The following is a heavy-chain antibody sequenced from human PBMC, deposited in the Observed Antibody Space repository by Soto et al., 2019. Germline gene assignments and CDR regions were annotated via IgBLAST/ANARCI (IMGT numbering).Heavy chain of an antibody. CDR3: ARGIYFGSARYYFDY. J-gene: IGHJ4*02. Sequence: GGSLRLSCVASGFTFKTYYMHWVRQAPGKGPEYVSAISDTGDSTYYADSVKGRFTVSRDNSKNTMYLQMGSLRVEDMAFYYCARGIYFGSARYYFDYWGQGALVTVSS. CDR1: GFTFKTYY. V-gene: IGHV3-64*02. D-gene: IGHD3-10*01. CDR2: ISDTGDST.